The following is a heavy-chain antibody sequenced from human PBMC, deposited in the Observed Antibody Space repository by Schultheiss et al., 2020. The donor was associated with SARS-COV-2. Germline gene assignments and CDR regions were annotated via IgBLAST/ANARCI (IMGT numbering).Heavy chain of an antibody. CDR3: ARSGIAAAAPGAFDI. Sequence: SETLSLTCTVSGGSISSYYWSWIRQPPGKGLEWIGSIYYSGSTNYNPSLKSRVTISVDTSKNQFSLKLSSVTAADTAVYYCARSGIAAAAPGAFDIWGQGTMVTVSS. CDR1: GGSISSYY. V-gene: IGHV4-59*12. D-gene: IGHD6-13*01. J-gene: IGHJ3*02. CDR2: IYYSGST.